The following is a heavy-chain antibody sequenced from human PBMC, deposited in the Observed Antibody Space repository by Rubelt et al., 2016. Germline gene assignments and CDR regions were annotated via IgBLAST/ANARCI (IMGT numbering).Heavy chain of an antibody. CDR3: AGRTAGSWTRKYFSYYMDA. D-gene: IGHD1-26*01. V-gene: IGHV4-34*01. Sequence: GAGLLKSSETMSLTCVVYAESISDYYWTWIRQAPGKGLEWVGEIYYTGSTNYNPSLRSRVTVSVDTSNNQISLRLTSVTAADTAVYFCAGRTAGSWTRKYFSYYMDAWGKGTTVTVSS. J-gene: IGHJ6*03. CDR2: IYYTGST. CDR1: AESISDYY.